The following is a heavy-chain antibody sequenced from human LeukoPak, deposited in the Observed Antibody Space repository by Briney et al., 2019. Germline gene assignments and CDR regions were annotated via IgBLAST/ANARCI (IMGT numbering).Heavy chain of an antibody. CDR1: GYTLTELS. CDR2: FDPEDGET. J-gene: IGHJ4*02. D-gene: IGHD3-3*01. V-gene: IGHV1-24*01. CDR3: ATGLRFLEWLSHLFDY. Sequence: ASVKVSCKVSGYTLTELSMHWVRQAPGKGLEWMGGFDPEDGETIYAQKFQGRVTMTEDTSTDTAYMGLSSLRSEDTAVYYCATGLRFLEWLSHLFDYWGQGTLVTVSS.